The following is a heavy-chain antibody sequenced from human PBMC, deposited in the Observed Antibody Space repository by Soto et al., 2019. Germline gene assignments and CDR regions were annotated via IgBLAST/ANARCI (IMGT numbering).Heavy chain of an antibody. D-gene: IGHD5-18*01. Sequence: PSETLSLTCTVSGGSVTSDEDYWSWIRQSPGKGLEWIGYISKIGSTGYNPSLKTRLSMSVDRSKNQFTLRLTSVTAADTAVYFCATESGSTYGYFDYWGQGTQVTVSS. CDR3: ATESGSTYGYFDY. CDR2: ISKIGST. CDR1: GGSVTSDEDY. J-gene: IGHJ4*02. V-gene: IGHV4-30-4*01.